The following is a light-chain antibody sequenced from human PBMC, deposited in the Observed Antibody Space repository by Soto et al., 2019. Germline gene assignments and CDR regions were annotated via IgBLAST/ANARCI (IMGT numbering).Light chain of an antibody. CDR3: ISYTVSRSYV. CDR1: SSDIGTYDH. J-gene: IGLJ1*01. Sequence: QSVLTQPASVSGSPGQSITISCSGTSSDIGTYDHVAWFQQFPGKTPKLVIYSVSDRPSGVSYRFSGSKSGNTASLTISGLQADDEADYYCISYTVSRSYVFGTGTKVTDL. V-gene: IGLV2-14*01. CDR2: SVS.